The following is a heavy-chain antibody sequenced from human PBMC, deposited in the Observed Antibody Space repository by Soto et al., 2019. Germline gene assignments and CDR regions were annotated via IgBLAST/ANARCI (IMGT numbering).Heavy chain of an antibody. D-gene: IGHD1-26*01. J-gene: IGHJ4*02. CDR1: GFTFDDYA. Sequence: EVQLVESGGGLVQPGRSLRLSCAASGFTFDDYAMHWVRQAPGKGLEWVSGISWNSGSIGYADSVKGRFTISRDNAKNSLYLPMNSLRAEDTALYYCAKNQKREGAVYYFDYWGQGTLVTVSS. CDR2: ISWNSGSI. CDR3: AKNQKREGAVYYFDY. V-gene: IGHV3-9*01.